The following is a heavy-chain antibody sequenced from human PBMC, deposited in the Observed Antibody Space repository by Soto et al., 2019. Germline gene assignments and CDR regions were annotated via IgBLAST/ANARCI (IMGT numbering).Heavy chain of an antibody. Sequence: ASVKVSCKASGYTFTSYAMHWVRQAPGQRLEWMGWINAGNGNTKYSQKFQGRLTITRDTSASTAYMELSSLRSEDTAVYYCASAYYYDSSGYYIYYGMDVWGQGTTVTVSS. CDR1: GYTFTSYA. D-gene: IGHD3-22*01. V-gene: IGHV1-3*01. CDR3: ASAYYYDSSGYYIYYGMDV. J-gene: IGHJ6*02. CDR2: INAGNGNT.